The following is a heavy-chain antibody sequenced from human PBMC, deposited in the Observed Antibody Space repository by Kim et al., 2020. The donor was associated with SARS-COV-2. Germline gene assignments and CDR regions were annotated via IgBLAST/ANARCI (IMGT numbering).Heavy chain of an antibody. CDR3: AREGPIAVADNDAFDI. V-gene: IGHV3-21*01. J-gene: IGHJ3*02. Sequence: GGSLRLSCAASGFTFSSYSMNWVRQAPGKGLEWVSSISSSSSYIYYADSVKGRFTISRDNAKNSLYLQMNSLRAEDTAVYYCAREGPIAVADNDAFDIWGQGTMVTVSS. CDR1: GFTFSSYS. D-gene: IGHD6-19*01. CDR2: ISSSSSYI.